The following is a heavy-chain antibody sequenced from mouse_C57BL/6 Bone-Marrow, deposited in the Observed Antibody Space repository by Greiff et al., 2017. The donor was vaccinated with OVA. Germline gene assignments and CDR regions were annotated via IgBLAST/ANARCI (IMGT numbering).Heavy chain of an antibody. CDR1: GYSFTGYY. Sequence: EVQLVESGPELVKPGASVKISCKASGYSFTGYYMNWVKQSPKKSLEWIGEINPSTGGTTYNQKFKAKATLTVDKSSSTAYMQLKSLTSEDSAVYYCARGDYWGQGTTLTVSS. CDR3: ARGDY. J-gene: IGHJ2*01. CDR2: INPSTGGT. V-gene: IGHV1-42*01.